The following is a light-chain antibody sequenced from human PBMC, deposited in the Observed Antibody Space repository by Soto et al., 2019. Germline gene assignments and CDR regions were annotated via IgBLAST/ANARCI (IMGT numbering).Light chain of an antibody. J-gene: IGLJ7*01. Sequence: QLVLTQPPSASGTPGQRVTMSCSGSSSNIGSNSVSWYQQFPGTAPKLLIYNNDQRPSGVPDRFSGSKSGTSASLAISGLQSDDEADYYCAAWDDSRTGPVFGGGTQLTVL. V-gene: IGLV1-44*01. CDR2: NND. CDR3: AAWDDSRTGPV. CDR1: SSNIGSNS.